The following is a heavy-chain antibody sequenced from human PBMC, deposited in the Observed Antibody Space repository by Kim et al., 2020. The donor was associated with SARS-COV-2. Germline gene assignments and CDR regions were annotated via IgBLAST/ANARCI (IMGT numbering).Heavy chain of an antibody. D-gene: IGHD6-19*01. CDR1: GFTFSSYA. V-gene: IGHV3-23*01. Sequence: GGSLRLSCAAFGFTFSSYAMSCVIRAPGKGLEGVSANSGSGGSTSYADSVKGRFTICRDNTKNTLYLQMNRLRAKDTAVYYCAKGLKDSSGWYSFDYWGQGTLVTVCS. CDR3: AKGLKDSSGWYSFDY. J-gene: IGHJ4*02. CDR2: NSGSGGST.